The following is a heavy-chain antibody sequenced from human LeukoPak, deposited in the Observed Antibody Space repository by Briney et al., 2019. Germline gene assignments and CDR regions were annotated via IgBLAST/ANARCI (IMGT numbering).Heavy chain of an antibody. CDR3: ARGYYYDNSGPEFDY. V-gene: IGHV4-59*01. CDR2: IYYSGST. CDR1: GGSISSYY. J-gene: IGHJ4*02. Sequence: SETLSLTCTVSGGSISSYYWSWIRQPPGKGLEWIGYIYYSGSTNYNPSLKSRVTISVDTSRNQFSLKLSSVTAADTAVYYCARGYYYDNSGPEFDYWGQGTLVTVSS. D-gene: IGHD3-22*01.